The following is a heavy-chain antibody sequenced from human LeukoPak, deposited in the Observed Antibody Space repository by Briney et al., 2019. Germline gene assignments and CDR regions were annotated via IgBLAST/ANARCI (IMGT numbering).Heavy chain of an antibody. J-gene: IGHJ4*02. Sequence: ASVKVSCKASGYTFTAYYIHWVRPAPGQGLGWMGWINPKRGGTNYAQKFRGRVTLTTDTSITTAYMDVSRLSSDDTAMYYCAREVPTTSHFDYWGQGTQVTVSS. CDR1: GYTFTAYY. D-gene: IGHD5-12*01. CDR2: INPKRGGT. V-gene: IGHV1-2*02. CDR3: AREVPTTSHFDY.